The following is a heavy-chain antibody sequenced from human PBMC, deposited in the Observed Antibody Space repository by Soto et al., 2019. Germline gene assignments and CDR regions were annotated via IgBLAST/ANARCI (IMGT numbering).Heavy chain of an antibody. CDR1: GFTFSSYS. CDR3: ARSLGYSSGSSCWGIP. J-gene: IGHJ5*02. CDR2: ISSSSSTI. D-gene: IGHD2-15*01. V-gene: IGHV3-48*01. Sequence: GGSLRLSYAASGFTFSSYSMNWVRQAPGKGLEWVSYISSSSSTIYYADSVKGRFTISRDNAKNSLYLQMNSLRAEDTAVYYCARSLGYSSGSSCWGIPWGQGPLVTVSP.